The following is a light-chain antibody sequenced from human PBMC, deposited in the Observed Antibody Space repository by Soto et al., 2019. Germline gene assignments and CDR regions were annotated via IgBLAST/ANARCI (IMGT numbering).Light chain of an antibody. J-gene: IGKJ5*01. CDR3: MQSTQLPPT. CDR1: QGSSQSVSSSY. CDR2: GAS. V-gene: IGKV3D-7*01. Sequence: EIVMPQSPATLSFSPGERSTLSCRASQGSSQSVSSSYLSWYQQKPGQAPRLLIYGASTGATGIPDRFSGSGSGTDFTLEISRVETDDVGIYYCMQSTQLPPTFGQGTRLEIK.